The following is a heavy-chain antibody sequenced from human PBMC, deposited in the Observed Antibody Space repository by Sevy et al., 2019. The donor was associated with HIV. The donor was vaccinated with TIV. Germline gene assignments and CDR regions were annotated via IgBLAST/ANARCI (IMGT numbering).Heavy chain of an antibody. V-gene: IGHV3-30*04. Sequence: GGSVRLSCAASGLPFSSYAMHWVRQGPGKGLEWVAVISYDARNEAYADSVKGRFTISRDNSKNTLYLQMNSLRAEDTAVYYCARFPPERAFDIWGQGTMVTVSS. CDR1: GLPFSSYA. J-gene: IGHJ3*02. CDR2: ISYDARNE. CDR3: ARFPPERAFDI.